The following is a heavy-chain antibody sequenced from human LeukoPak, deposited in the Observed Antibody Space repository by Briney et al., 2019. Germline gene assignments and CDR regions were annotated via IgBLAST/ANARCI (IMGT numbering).Heavy chain of an antibody. CDR3: AKSYGGHDAFDI. CDR2: ISYDGSNK. J-gene: IGHJ3*02. CDR1: GFTFSSYG. D-gene: IGHD4-23*01. V-gene: IGHV3-30*18. Sequence: GGSLRLSCAASGFTFSSYGMHWVRQAPGKGLEWVAVISYDGSNKYYADSVKGRFTISRDNSKNTLYLQMNSLRAEDTAVYYCAKSYGGHDAFDIWGQGTMVTVSS.